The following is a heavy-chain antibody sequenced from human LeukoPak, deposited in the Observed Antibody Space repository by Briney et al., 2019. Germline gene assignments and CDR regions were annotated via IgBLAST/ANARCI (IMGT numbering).Heavy chain of an antibody. CDR1: GFTFSSYS. D-gene: IGHD3-16*01. V-gene: IGHV3-21*01. CDR3: ARRGYHDYSGFDY. J-gene: IGHJ4*02. Sequence: GGSLRLSCAASGFTFSSYSMNWVRQAPGKGLEWVSSISSSSSSYIYYADSVKGRFTISRDNAKNALYLQMKCLRAEDTALYYCARRGYHDYSGFDYWGQGTLVTVSS. CDR2: ISSSSSSYI.